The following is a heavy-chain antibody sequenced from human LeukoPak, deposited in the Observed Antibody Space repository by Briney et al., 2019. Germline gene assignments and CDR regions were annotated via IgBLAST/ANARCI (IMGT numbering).Heavy chain of an antibody. CDR2: IWYAGSNK. V-gene: IGHV3-33*06. D-gene: IGHD6-13*01. J-gene: IGHJ6*03. Sequence: PGGSLRLSCAASGFSFSSYGMHWVRQAPGKGLKWVAVIWYAGSNKYYADSVKGRFTISRDNSKNTLFLQMNSLRADDTAVYYCANDNAYSSSWYYYYMDVWGKGTTVTVSS. CDR3: ANDNAYSSSWYYYYMDV. CDR1: GFSFSSYG.